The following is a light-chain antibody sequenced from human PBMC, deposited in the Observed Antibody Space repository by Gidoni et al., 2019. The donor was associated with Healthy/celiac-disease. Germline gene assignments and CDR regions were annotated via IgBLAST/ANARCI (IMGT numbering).Light chain of an antibody. CDR1: QRVSSN. J-gene: IGKJ1*01. CDR2: GAS. Sequence: EILMTQAPATLSVSPGERATLSCRASQRVSSNLAWYQQKPGQAPRLLIYGASTRATGIPARFSGSGSGTEFTLTISNLQSEDFAVYYCQQYWTFGQGTKVDIK. V-gene: IGKV3-15*01. CDR3: QQYWT.